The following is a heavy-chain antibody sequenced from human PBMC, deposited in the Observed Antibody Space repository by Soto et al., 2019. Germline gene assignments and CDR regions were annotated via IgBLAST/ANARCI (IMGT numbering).Heavy chain of an antibody. CDR2: IYYSGST. CDR1: GGSIISCGYY. V-gene: IGHV4-31*02. CDR3: ARDVGYTAMVPIDY. J-gene: IGHJ4*02. D-gene: IGHD5-18*01. Sequence: SETLSLTCTVSGGSIISCGYYWSWIRQHPGKGLEWIGYIYYSGSTYYNPSLKSRVTISVDTSKNQFSLKLSSVTAADTAVYYCARDVGYTAMVPIDYWGQGTLVTVSS.